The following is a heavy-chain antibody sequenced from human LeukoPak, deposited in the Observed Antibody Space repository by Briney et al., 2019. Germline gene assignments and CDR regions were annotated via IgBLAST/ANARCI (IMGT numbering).Heavy chain of an antibody. Sequence: PSETLSLTCTVSGGSISSYYCNWIRQPPGKGLEWIGGIYDTGSTNYNPSLKSRVTISVDTSKNQFSLKLNSVTAADTAVYYCARLTGYASSSRYSYIDYWGQRTLVTVSS. J-gene: IGHJ4*02. CDR1: GGSISSYY. CDR2: IYDTGST. D-gene: IGHD6-13*01. V-gene: IGHV4-59*08. CDR3: ARLTGYASSSRYSYIDY.